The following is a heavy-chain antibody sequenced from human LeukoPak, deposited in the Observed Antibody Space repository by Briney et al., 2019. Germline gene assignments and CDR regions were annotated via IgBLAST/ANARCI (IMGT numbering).Heavy chain of an antibody. Sequence: SETLSLTCTVSDYSISSGYYWGWIRQPPGKGLEWIGSIHDTGGTYYNPSLKSRVTISVDTSKNQFPLKMNSVTAADTAVYYCARRRWDTTTYYPFDYWGQGTLVTVSS. CDR3: ARRRWDTTTYYPFDY. D-gene: IGHD2/OR15-2a*01. CDR1: DYSISSGYY. CDR2: IHDTGGT. V-gene: IGHV4-38-2*02. J-gene: IGHJ4*02.